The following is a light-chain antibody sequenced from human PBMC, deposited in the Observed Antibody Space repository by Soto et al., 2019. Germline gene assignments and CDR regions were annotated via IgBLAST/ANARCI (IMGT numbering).Light chain of an antibody. CDR1: QTVSTN. CDR2: GAS. V-gene: IGKV3-15*01. J-gene: IGKJ3*01. Sequence: EIMMTQSPATLSVSPGETATLSCRASQTVSTNLAWYQQKRGQAPRLLIYGASTRATGIPARFIGSGSGTDCTLTINSLQSEEFAVYYWQQYDKCVTFGPGNKVDIK. CDR3: QQYDKCVT.